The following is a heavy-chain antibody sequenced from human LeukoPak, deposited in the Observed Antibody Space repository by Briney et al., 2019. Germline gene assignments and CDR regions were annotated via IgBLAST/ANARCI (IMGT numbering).Heavy chain of an antibody. CDR2: ISDSGNT. CDR3: VTNFDPDVD. V-gene: IGHV3-23*01. J-gene: IGHJ4*02. Sequence: GGSLRLSCAASGFTLSSYAMSWVRQAPGKGLEWVSAISDSGNTYHADSVKGRFTISRDNAKNSLYLQMNSLRAEDTAVYYCVTNFDPDVDWGQGTLVTVSS. D-gene: IGHD3-9*01. CDR1: GFTLSSYA.